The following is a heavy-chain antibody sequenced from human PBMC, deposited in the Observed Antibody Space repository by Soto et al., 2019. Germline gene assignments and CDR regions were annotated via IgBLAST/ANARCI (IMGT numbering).Heavy chain of an antibody. CDR2: ISAYNGNT. CDR3: AREWAPVACASSSWYECYYGMDV. J-gene: IGHJ6*02. V-gene: IGHV1-18*04. Sequence: WASVKVSCKASGYTFTSYGISWVRQAPGQGLEWMGWISAYNGNTNYAQKLQGRVTMTTDTSTSTAYMELRSLRSDDTAVYYCAREWAPVACASSSWYECYYGMDVWGQGTTVTVSS. D-gene: IGHD6-13*01. CDR1: GYTFTSYG.